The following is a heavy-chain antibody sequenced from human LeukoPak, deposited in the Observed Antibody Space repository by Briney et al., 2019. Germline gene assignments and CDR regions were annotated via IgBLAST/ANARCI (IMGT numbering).Heavy chain of an antibody. CDR3: AKELYLDWLLLHSAFDR. CDR2: IRYDGSNK. D-gene: IGHD3-9*01. CDR1: GFTFSSSA. J-gene: IGHJ5*02. V-gene: IGHV3-30*02. Sequence: GGSLRLSCAASGFTFSSSAMHWVRQAPGKGLEWVAFIRYDGSNKYYTDSVKGRFTISRDNSKNTLYLQMNSLRAEDTAVYYCAKELYLDWLLLHSAFDRWGQGTLVTVSS.